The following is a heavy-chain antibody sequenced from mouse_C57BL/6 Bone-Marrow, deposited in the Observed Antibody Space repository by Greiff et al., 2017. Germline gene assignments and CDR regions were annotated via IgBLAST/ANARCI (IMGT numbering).Heavy chain of an antibody. V-gene: IGHV14-4*01. CDR2: IDPENGDT. D-gene: IGHD1-1*01. CDR1: GFNIKDDY. J-gene: IGHJ2*01. CDR3: TTVYYYGSSPYYFDY. Sequence: VQLQQSGAELVRPGASVKLSCTASGFNIKDDYMHWVKQRPEQGLEWIGWIDPENGDTEYASKFQGKGTITADTASNTAYLQLSSLTSEDTAVYYCTTVYYYGSSPYYFDYWGQGTTLTVSS.